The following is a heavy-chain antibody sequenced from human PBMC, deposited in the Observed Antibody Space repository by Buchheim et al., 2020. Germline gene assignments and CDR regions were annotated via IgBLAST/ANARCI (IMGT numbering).Heavy chain of an antibody. J-gene: IGHJ4*02. Sequence: QVQLVESGGGVVQPGRSLRLSCAASGFTFSSYAMHWVRQAPGKGLEWVAVISYDGSNKYYADSVKGRFTISRDNSKNTLYLQMNSLRAEDTAVHYCAREHYGDHRAFDYWGQGTL. CDR1: GFTFSSYA. V-gene: IGHV3-30*04. D-gene: IGHD4-17*01. CDR3: AREHYGDHRAFDY. CDR2: ISYDGSNK.